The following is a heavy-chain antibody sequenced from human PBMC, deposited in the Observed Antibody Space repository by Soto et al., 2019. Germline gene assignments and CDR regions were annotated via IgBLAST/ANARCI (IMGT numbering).Heavy chain of an antibody. CDR3: ARALSGSWFDP. CDR1: GFTFSSYA. Sequence: GGSLRLSCAASGFTFSSYAMHWVRQAPGKGLEWVTVISYDGSNKYYADSVKGRFTISRDNSKNTLYLQMNSLRAEDTAVYYCARALSGSWFDPWGQGTLVTVSS. V-gene: IGHV3-30-3*01. J-gene: IGHJ5*02. CDR2: ISYDGSNK. D-gene: IGHD1-26*01.